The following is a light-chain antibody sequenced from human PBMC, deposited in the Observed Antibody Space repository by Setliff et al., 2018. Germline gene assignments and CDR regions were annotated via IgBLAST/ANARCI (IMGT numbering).Light chain of an antibody. CDR2: DVT. V-gene: IGLV2-14*03. CDR1: SSDVGGYNY. CDR3: NAYTSGSTYV. J-gene: IGLJ1*01. Sequence: QSALTQPAAVSGSPGQSIAISCTGTSSDVGGYNYVSWYQQHPDKAPKLLLYDVTIRPSGVSDRFSGSKSGNTASLTISGLQTEDEADYYCNAYTSGSTYVVGTGTKGTVL.